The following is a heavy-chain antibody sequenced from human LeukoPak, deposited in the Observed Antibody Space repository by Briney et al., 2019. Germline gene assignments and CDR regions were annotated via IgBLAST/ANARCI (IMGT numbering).Heavy chain of an antibody. D-gene: IGHD1-1*01. CDR2: ITLDGSDS. V-gene: IGHV3-7*04. Sequence: GGSLRLSCAASGFPFSSYWMAWVRQAPGKGLEWVATITLDGSDSYYVNSVKGRFTVSRDNAKNSLYLQMNSLRVEDTAVFYCTTENWYVFENWGQGSLVTVSS. CDR3: TTENWYVFEN. CDR1: GFPFSSYW. J-gene: IGHJ4*02.